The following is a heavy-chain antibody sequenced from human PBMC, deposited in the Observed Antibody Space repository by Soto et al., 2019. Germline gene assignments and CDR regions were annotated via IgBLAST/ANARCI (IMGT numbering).Heavy chain of an antibody. V-gene: IGHV3-30*18. CDR1: GFTFSNYG. Sequence: QVQLVESGGGVVQPGRSLRLSCAASGFTFSNYGMHWVRQAPGKGLEWVAVISYDGSNKYYADSVKGRFTISRDNSQNTLYLKMNSLRSTDTAVYYCAKECPLTTVKGGKACLDFWGQGTTVTFSS. CDR2: ISYDGSNK. CDR3: AKECPLTTVKGGKACLDF. J-gene: IGHJ6*02. D-gene: IGHD4-4*01.